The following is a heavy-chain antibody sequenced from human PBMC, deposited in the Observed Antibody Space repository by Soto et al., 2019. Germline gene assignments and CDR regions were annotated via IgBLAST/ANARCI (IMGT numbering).Heavy chain of an antibody. J-gene: IGHJ5*02. Sequence: QVQLVQSGAEVKKPGASVKVSCKASGYTFTNYEINWVRQATGQGLEWMGWMNPGSGNTGYAHKFQGRVTMTRNISISTVYMELSRLGSDDTAIYYWARMAASGSLNWFDPWGQGTLVTVSS. CDR3: ARMAASGSLNWFDP. CDR2: MNPGSGNT. CDR1: GYTFTNYE. V-gene: IGHV1-8*01. D-gene: IGHD3-10*01.